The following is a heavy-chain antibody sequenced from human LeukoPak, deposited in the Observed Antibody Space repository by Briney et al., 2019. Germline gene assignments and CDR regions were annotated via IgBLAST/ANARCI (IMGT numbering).Heavy chain of an antibody. CDR3: IVFGDSNH. D-gene: IGHD4-17*01. Sequence: GGSLRLSCAASGFTVSSNYMTWVRQAPGKGLEWVSAIHTSGDTCYADSVKGRFTISRDTSKNTLYLQINSLRVEDTAVYYCIVFGDSNHWGQGTLVTVSS. CDR1: GFTVSSNY. CDR2: IHTSGDT. J-gene: IGHJ5*02. V-gene: IGHV3-53*01.